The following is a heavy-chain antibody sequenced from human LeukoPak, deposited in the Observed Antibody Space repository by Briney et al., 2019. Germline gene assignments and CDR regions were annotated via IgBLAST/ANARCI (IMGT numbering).Heavy chain of an antibody. CDR2: IYPGDSDT. J-gene: IGHJ4*02. Sequence: GESLKISCKGSGYSFTSYWIGWVRQMPGKGLEWMGIIYPGDSDTRYSPSFQGQVPISADKSISTAYLQWSSLKASDTAMYYCARHLGDSSGYYHTHAEYYFDYWGQGTLVTVSS. CDR3: ARHLGDSSGYYHTHAEYYFDY. D-gene: IGHD3-22*01. CDR1: GYSFTSYW. V-gene: IGHV5-51*01.